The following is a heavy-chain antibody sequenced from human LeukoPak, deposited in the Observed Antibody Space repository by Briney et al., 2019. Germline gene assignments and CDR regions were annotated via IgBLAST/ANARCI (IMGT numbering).Heavy chain of an antibody. J-gene: IGHJ3*01. CDR3: ARSPESGGNVFDL. CDR2: IRNKANSYTT. V-gene: IGHV3-72*01. CDR1: GFTLYDHY. Sequence: PGGSLRLSCAASGFTLYDHYIDWVRQAPGKGLEWVGRIRNKANSYTTEYAASVKGRFTFSRDDLKNSVYLQMNSLKTEGTAVYYCARSPESGGNVFDLWGQGTMVTVSS. D-gene: IGHD3-16*01.